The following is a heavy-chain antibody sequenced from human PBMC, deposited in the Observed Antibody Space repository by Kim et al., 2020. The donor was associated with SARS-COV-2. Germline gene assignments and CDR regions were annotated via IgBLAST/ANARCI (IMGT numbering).Heavy chain of an antibody. Sequence: SETLSLTYTVSGGSISSSCYYWGWLRQPPGKGLEWIGSIYYSGSTYSNPSLQSRVTISVDTSKNQFSLKLSSVTAADTAVYYCARHLRGGIAVAGGYYFDYWGQRALVTVSS. CDR1: GGSISSSCYY. CDR2: IYYSGST. V-gene: IGHV4-39*01. J-gene: IGHJ4*02. D-gene: IGHD6-19*01. CDR3: ARHLRGGIAVAGGYYFDY.